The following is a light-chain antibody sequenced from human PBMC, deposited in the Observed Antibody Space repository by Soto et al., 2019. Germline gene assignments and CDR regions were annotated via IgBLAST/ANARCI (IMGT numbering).Light chain of an antibody. Sequence: QSVLPQPASVSGSPGHSIAISCTGTSSDVGGYNYVSWYQQHPGKAPKLMIYDVSNRPSGVSNRFSGSKSGNTASLTISGLQAEDEADYYCSSYTSSSTRVFGGGTQLTVL. CDR1: SSDVGGYNY. CDR2: DVS. J-gene: IGLJ2*01. V-gene: IGLV2-14*01. CDR3: SSYTSSSTRV.